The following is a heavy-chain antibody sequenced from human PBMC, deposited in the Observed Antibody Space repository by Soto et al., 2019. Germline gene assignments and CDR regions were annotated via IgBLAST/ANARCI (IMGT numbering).Heavy chain of an antibody. CDR2: ISHSGST. D-gene: IGHD1-1*01. J-gene: IGHJ3*02. Sequence: QVQLQQWGAGLLNPSETLSLTCAVSSGPFSGYYWSWIRQSPGKGLEWIGEISHSGSTNYNPSLKSRVTISVDTSKNQFSLKLSSVTAADTAVYYCAISYITNDAFDIWGQGTLVTVSS. CDR1: SGPFSGYY. CDR3: AISYITNDAFDI. V-gene: IGHV4-34*01.